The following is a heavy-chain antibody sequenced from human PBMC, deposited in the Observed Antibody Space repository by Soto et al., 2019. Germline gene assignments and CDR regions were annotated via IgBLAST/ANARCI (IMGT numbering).Heavy chain of an antibody. CDR1: GASISAYA. Sequence: QVQLQESGPGLVKPSETLSLTCTVSGASISAYAWSWIRQPAGKGLEWIGRLYSSGNTNYNPSFTRRLTMSADTSKDQFSLELSSVTAADTAVYYCARGPYSSGWYVVDYWGQGTLVTVSS. CDR3: ARGPYSSGWYVVDY. J-gene: IGHJ4*02. D-gene: IGHD6-19*01. CDR2: LYSSGNT. V-gene: IGHV4-4*07.